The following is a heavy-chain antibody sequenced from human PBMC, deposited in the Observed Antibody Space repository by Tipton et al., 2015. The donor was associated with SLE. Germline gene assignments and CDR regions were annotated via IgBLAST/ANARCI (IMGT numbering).Heavy chain of an antibody. D-gene: IGHD3-10*01. CDR2: IYYSGST. J-gene: IGHJ6*02. CDR1: GGSISSHY. V-gene: IGHV4-59*11. CDR3: ARDRPMIQGVYYGMYV. Sequence: TLSLTCTVSGGSISSHYWSWIRQPPWKGLEWIGYIYYSGSTHYNPSLKSRVTISVDTPKNQFSLKLSSVPAADTAVYYCARDRPMIQGVYYGMYVWGQGTTLTLSS.